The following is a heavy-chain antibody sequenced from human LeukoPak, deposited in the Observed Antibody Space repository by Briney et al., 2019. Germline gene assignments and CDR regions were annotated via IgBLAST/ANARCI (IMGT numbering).Heavy chain of an antibody. CDR3: AKDLYCTSTSCLEGYSGYDYPGFDY. Sequence: PGGSLRLSCAASGFTFSSYGMSWVRQAPGKGLEWVSGISVSGGSTYYADSVKGRFTISRDNSKNTLYLQMNSLRAEDTAVYYCAKDLYCTSTSCLEGYSGYDYPGFDYWGQGTLVTVSS. CDR1: GFTFSSYG. V-gene: IGHV3-23*01. J-gene: IGHJ4*02. D-gene: IGHD5-12*01. CDR2: ISVSGGST.